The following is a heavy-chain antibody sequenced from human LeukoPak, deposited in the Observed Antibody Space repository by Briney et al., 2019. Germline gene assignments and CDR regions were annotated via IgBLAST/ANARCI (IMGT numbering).Heavy chain of an antibody. CDR3: ARGGVMVYAIPRYYYYYMDV. J-gene: IGHJ6*03. CDR2: IYTSGST. D-gene: IGHD2-8*01. CDR1: GGSISSGSYY. V-gene: IGHV4-61*02. Sequence: SQTLSLTCTVSGGSISSGSYYWSWIRQPAGKGLEWIGRIYTSGSTNYNPSLKSRVTISVDTSKNQFSLKLSSVTAADTAVYYCARGGVMVYAIPRYYYYYMDVWGKGTTVTVSS.